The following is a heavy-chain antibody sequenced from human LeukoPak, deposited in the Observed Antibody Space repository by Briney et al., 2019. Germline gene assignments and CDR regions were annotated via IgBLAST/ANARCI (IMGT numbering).Heavy chain of an antibody. CDR2: IKQDGSEK. D-gene: IGHD2-2*01. CDR1: GFTFSSYW. CDR3: ARDYPDCSSTSCDHYYYMDV. J-gene: IGHJ6*03. V-gene: IGHV3-7*01. Sequence: GGSLRLSCAASGFTFSSYWMSWVRQAPGKGLEWVANIKQDGSEKYYVDSVKGRFTISRDNAKNSLYLQMNSLRAEDTAVYYCARDYPDCSSTSCDHYYYMDVWGKGTTVTVSS.